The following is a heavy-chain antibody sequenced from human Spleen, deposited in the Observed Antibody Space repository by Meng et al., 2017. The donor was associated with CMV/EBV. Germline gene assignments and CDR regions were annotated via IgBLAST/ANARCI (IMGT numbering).Heavy chain of an antibody. CDR1: GFTFSSFA. CDR2: ITWSGGTT. V-gene: IGHV3-23*01. CDR3: ARGIFGVVDY. Sequence: GESLKISCAASGFTFSSFAMSWVRQAPGKGLEWVSSITWSGGTTYADSVKGRLTTSRDNSKNTLYLQMNSLRAEDTAIYFCARGIFGVVDYWGQGTLVTVSS. D-gene: IGHD3-3*01. J-gene: IGHJ4*02.